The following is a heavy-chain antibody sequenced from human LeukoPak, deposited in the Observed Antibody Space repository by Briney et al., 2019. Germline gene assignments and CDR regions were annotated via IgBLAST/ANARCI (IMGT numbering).Heavy chain of an antibody. CDR3: ARGVDGYSSSWYSLGNWFDP. J-gene: IGHJ5*02. Sequence: ASVKVSCKASGYTFTGYYMHWVRQAPGQGLEWMGWINPNSGGTNYAQKFQGRVTMTRDTSISTAYMELSRLRSDDTAVYYCARGVDGYSSSWYSLGNWFDPWGQGTLVTVSS. V-gene: IGHV1-2*02. D-gene: IGHD6-13*01. CDR2: INPNSGGT. CDR1: GYTFTGYY.